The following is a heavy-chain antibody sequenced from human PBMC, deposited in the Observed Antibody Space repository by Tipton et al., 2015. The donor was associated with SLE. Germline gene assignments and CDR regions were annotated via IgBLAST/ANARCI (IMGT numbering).Heavy chain of an antibody. CDR1: GFTFSSYE. Sequence: GSLRLSCAASGFTFSSYEINWVRQAPGKGLEWVSYISSSGSTIYYADSVKGRFTISRDNAKNSLYLQMNSLRAEDTAVYYCASPDGTRYFQHWGQGTLVTVSS. V-gene: IGHV3-48*03. CDR2: ISSSGSTI. J-gene: IGHJ1*01. CDR3: ASPDGTRYFQH. D-gene: IGHD1-1*01.